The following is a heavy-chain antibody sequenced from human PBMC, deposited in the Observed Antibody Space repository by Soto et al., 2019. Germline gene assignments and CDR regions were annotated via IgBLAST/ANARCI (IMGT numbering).Heavy chain of an antibody. Sequence: GASVKVSCKASGGTFSSYAISWVRHAPGQGLEWMGGIIPIFGTANYARKFQGRVTITADESTSTAYMELSSLRSEDTAVYYCARGVIVVVPAATPYYYYYGMDVWGQGTTVTVYS. V-gene: IGHV1-69*13. J-gene: IGHJ6*02. CDR3: ARGVIVVVPAATPYYYYYGMDV. CDR2: IIPIFGTA. CDR1: GGTFSSYA. D-gene: IGHD2-2*01.